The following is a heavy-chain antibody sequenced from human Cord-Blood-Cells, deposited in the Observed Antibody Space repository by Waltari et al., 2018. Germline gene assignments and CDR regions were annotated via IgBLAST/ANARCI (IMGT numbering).Heavy chain of an antibody. CDR2: ISAYNGNT. CDR3: ARVYPTVCRMGVCYDY. J-gene: IGHJ4*02. CDR1: GYTFTSYG. V-gene: IGHV1-18*01. D-gene: IGHD2-8*01. Sequence: QVQLVQSGAEVTKPGASVKVSCKASGYTFTSYGISWVRPAPGQGLEWMGWISAYNGNTNYAQKLQGRVTMTTDTSTSTAYMELRSLRSDDTAVYYCARVYPTVCRMGVCYDYWGQGTLVTVSS.